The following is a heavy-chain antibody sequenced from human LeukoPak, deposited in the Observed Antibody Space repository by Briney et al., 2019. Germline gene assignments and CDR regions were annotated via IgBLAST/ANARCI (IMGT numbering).Heavy chain of an antibody. V-gene: IGHV3-23*01. CDR1: GITLSKYG. CDR3: AKRGVVIRVILVGFHKEAYYFDS. Sequence: GGSLRLSCAVSGITLSKYGMSWLRQGPGEGLGWVAGVSGSGGRTNYADSVKGRFTISRDNPKNTLYLQMNSLRPEDTAVYFCAKRGVVIRVILVGFHKEAYYFDSWGQGALVTVSS. J-gene: IGHJ4*02. D-gene: IGHD3-22*01. CDR2: VSGSGGRT.